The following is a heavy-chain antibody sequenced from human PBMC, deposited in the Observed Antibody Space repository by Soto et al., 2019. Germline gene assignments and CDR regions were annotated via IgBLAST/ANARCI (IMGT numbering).Heavy chain of an antibody. D-gene: IGHD5-12*01. CDR2: ISSSSSYI. CDR1: GFTFSSYS. J-gene: IGHJ3*02. V-gene: IGHV3-21*01. CDR3: ARDRGGYDTLGLNDAFDI. Sequence: GGSLRLSFAASGFTFSSYSMNWVRQAPGKGLEWVSSISSSSSYIYYADSVKGRFTISRDNAKNSLYLQMNSLRAEDTAVYYCARDRGGYDTLGLNDAFDIWGQGTMVTVSS.